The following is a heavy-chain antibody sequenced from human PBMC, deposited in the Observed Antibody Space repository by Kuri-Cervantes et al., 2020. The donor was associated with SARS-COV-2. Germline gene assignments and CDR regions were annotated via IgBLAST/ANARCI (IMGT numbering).Heavy chain of an antibody. CDR2: ICYSGST. CDR1: GSSVSGYY. J-gene: IGHJ5*02. CDR3: ARHIPHIVVVPAAINNWFDP. D-gene: IGHD2-2*01. V-gene: IGHV4-39*01. Sequence: ETLKSSCPVYGSSVSGYYCSWIRQPPGKGLEWLGSICYSGSTYYNPSLKSRVTISVDTSKNQFYLKLSSVTAADTAVYYCARHIPHIVVVPAAINNWFDPWGQGTLVTVSS.